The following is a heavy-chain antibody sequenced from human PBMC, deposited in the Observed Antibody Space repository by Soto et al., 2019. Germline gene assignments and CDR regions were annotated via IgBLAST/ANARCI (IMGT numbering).Heavy chain of an antibody. CDR3: ATPGYMSGWYGGI. V-gene: IGHV1-18*01. Sequence: ASVKVSCKASGYTFTRYGIGWARQAPGQGLEWMGWINTYNGNTNYAQNVQGRVTLTTDTSTSTAYMELRSLRSEDTAMYYCATPGYMSGWYGGIWGQGTMVTVSS. CDR1: GYTFTRYG. CDR2: INTYNGNT. J-gene: IGHJ3*02. D-gene: IGHD6-19*01.